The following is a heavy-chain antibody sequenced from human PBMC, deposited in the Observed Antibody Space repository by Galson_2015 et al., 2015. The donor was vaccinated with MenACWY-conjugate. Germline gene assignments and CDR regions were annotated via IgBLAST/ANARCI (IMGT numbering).Heavy chain of an antibody. J-gene: IGHJ4*02. D-gene: IGHD2-15*01. CDR1: RDTFNNNA. Sequence: SVKVSCKAPRDTFNNNAMTWVRQAPGQRFEWLGRIIPFVGQTDYAQNLQGRVTITADKSTTTVYMNLSSLKFEDVAVYYCARIDCSGGSCYFDSWGQGTLVTVSS. CDR3: ARIDCSGGSCYFDS. V-gene: IGHV1-69*04. CDR2: IIPFVGQT.